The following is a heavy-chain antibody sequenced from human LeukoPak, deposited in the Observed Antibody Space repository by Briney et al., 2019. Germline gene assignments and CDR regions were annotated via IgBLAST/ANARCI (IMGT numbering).Heavy chain of an antibody. V-gene: IGHV3-30*02. D-gene: IGHD3-22*01. CDR3: AKGNYYDSSGSLSSLGY. Sequence: GGSLRLSCAASGFTFSSYGMHWVRQAPGKGLEWVAFIRYDGSNKYYADSVKGRFTISRDNSKNTLYLQMNSLRAEDTAVYYCAKGNYYDSSGSLSSLGYWGQGTLVTVSS. CDR1: GFTFSSYG. J-gene: IGHJ4*02. CDR2: IRYDGSNK.